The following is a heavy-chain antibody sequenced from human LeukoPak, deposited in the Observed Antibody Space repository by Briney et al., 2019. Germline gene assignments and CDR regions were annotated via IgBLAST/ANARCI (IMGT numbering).Heavy chain of an antibody. CDR3: DIVVAASLGGGRDY. CDR1: GCTFSSYA. CDR2: ISGSGGST. V-gene: IGHV3-23*01. Sequence: GGSLRLSCADSGCTFSSYAMSWVRQAPGKGLEWVSAISGSGGSTYYADSVKGRFTISRDNSKNTLYLQMNSLRAEDTAVYYCDIVVAASLGGGRDYWGQGTLVTVSS. J-gene: IGHJ4*02. D-gene: IGHD2-15*01.